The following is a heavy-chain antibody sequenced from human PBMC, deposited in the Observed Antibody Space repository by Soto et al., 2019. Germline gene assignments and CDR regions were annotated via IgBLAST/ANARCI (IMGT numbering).Heavy chain of an antibody. D-gene: IGHD6-6*01. Sequence: QVQLVQSGAEVKKPGASVKVSCKASGYTFTSYGISWVRQAPGQGLEWMGWISASNGNTNYAQKLQGRVTMTTDTSTSTAYMELRSLRSDDTAVYYCARDSPSSSSSVYYYYGMDVWGQGTTVTVSS. J-gene: IGHJ6*02. CDR2: ISASNGNT. CDR1: GYTFTSYG. V-gene: IGHV1-18*01. CDR3: ARDSPSSSSSVYYYYGMDV.